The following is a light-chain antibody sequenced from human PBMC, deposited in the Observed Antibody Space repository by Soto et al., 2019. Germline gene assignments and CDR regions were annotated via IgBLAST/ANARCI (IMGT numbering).Light chain of an antibody. CDR2: LNSDGSH. Sequence: QAVVTQSPSASASLGASVKLTCTLSSGHSSYAIAWHQQQPEKGPRYLMKLNSDGSHSKGDGIPDRFSGSSSGAERYLTISSLQSEDEADYYCQTWGTGIHYVFGTGPKVTVL. J-gene: IGLJ1*01. V-gene: IGLV4-69*01. CDR3: QTWGTGIHYV. CDR1: SGHSSYA.